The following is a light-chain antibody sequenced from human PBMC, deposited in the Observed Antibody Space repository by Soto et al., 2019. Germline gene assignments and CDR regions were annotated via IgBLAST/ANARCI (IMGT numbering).Light chain of an antibody. Sequence: DIQLTQSPSFLSASVGDRVTITCRASQGISSYLAWFQQKPGKAPKLLIYGASTLHSGVPSRFSGSGSGTEFTRTISSLQPEDFATYYCQQLLSFPLTFGGGTTVEIK. CDR2: GAS. CDR3: QQLLSFPLT. V-gene: IGKV1-9*01. CDR1: QGISSY. J-gene: IGKJ4*01.